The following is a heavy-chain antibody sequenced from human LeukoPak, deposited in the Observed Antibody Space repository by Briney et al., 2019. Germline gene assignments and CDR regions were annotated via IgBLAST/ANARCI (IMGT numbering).Heavy chain of an antibody. J-gene: IGHJ4*02. CDR3: ARRDQAIDY. Sequence: PSETLSLTCTVSDGSVSSVGYYWGWIRQPPGKGLEWIGGIYYSGTTYYNPSLASRVTIFVDTSKNQFSLRLSSVTAADTAVYYCARRDQAIDYWGQGTLVTVSS. CDR1: DGSVSSVGYY. V-gene: IGHV4-39*01. CDR2: IYYSGTT. D-gene: IGHD5-24*01.